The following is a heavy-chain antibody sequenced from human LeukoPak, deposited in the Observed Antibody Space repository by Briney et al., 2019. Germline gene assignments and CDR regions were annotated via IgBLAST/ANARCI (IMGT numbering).Heavy chain of an antibody. CDR1: GFTFSGYW. CDR3: ARGVYAFDV. D-gene: IGHD6-6*01. Sequence: GGSLRLSCAASGFTFSGYWMTWVRQAPGTGLEWVTYMNEDGSEIYYVDSVKGRFTISRDNGKNSLYLQMNSLRADDTAVYYCARGVYAFDVWGQGTMVAVSS. V-gene: IGHV3-7*01. J-gene: IGHJ3*01. CDR2: MNEDGSEI.